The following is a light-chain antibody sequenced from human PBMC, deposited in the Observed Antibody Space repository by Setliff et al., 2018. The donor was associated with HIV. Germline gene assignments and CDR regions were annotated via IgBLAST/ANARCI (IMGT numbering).Light chain of an antibody. CDR1: SSNIGSNT. CDR3: AAWDDSLNGHVV. V-gene: IGLV1-44*01. J-gene: IGLJ2*01. CDR2: SNN. Sequence: QSVLTQPPSASGTPGQRVTISCSGSSSNIGSNTVNWYQQLPGTAPKLLIYSNNQRPSGVPDRFSGSKSGTSAFLAISGLQSEDEADYYCAAWDDSLNGHVVFGGGTKVTVL.